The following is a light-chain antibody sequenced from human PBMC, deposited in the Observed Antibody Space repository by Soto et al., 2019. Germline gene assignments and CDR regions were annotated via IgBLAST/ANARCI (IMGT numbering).Light chain of an antibody. CDR3: KNPKSAPNP. J-gene: IGKJ2*01. CDR2: AAS. CDR1: QDICNY. Sequence: DIQMTQSPSSLSASVGDRVTITCRASQDICNYLAWYLQKPGKVPKLLIYAASTLQTGVQSRFSGSGSGTVFTLAINSLQPEDFATYYCKNPKSAPNPFGRGPSLELK. V-gene: IGKV1-27*01.